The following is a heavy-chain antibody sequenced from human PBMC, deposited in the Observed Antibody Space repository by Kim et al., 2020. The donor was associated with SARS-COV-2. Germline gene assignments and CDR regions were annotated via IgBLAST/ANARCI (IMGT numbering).Heavy chain of an antibody. CDR3: ARHIWPDY. V-gene: IGHV3-30-3*01. CDR1: GFTFNTYL. D-gene: IGHD2-21*01. CDR2: ISFDGNDK. Sequence: GGSLRLSCAASGFTFNTYLMHWVRQAPGKGLEWVAVISFDGNDKYSADSVKGRFSISRDNSKNTLYLHMNSLRVEDTAFYFCARHIWPDYWGQGTLVTVSS. J-gene: IGHJ4*02.